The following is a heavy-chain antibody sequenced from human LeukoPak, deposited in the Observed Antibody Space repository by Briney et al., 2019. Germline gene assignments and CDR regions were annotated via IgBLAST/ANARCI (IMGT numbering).Heavy chain of an antibody. CDR1: GGSISSYY. CDR3: ARDRDSSGLRDFDL. V-gene: IGHV4-59*01. J-gene: IGHJ2*01. D-gene: IGHD3-22*01. Sequence: PSETLSLTCTVSGGSISSYYWSWIRHPPGKGLEWIGYIYYSGNTNYNPSLKSRVSISIDTSKNQFSLQLSSVTAADTAVYYCARDRDSSGLRDFDLWGRGTLVTVSA. CDR2: IYYSGNT.